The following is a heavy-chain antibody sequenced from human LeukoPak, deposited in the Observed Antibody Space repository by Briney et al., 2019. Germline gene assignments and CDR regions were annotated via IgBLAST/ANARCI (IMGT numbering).Heavy chain of an antibody. CDR2: VRGSGSNT. CDR1: GFTFSSYA. V-gene: IGHV3-23*01. D-gene: IGHD6-19*01. Sequence: GRTLRISCAAPGFTFSSYAMSWVRQGPGKGLVWLSTVRGSGSNTYYADSVKGRFTISRDTSKNTLYLQMSRPRAEDAAVYYCAKGAMAVAATGRLDYRGPGTLVTVYS. CDR3: AKGAMAVAATGRLDY. J-gene: IGHJ4*02.